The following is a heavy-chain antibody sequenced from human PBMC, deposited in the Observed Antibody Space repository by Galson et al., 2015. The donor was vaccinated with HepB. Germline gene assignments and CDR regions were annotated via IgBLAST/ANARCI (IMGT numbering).Heavy chain of an antibody. V-gene: IGHV3-7*01. CDR2: IKQDGSEK. CDR3: ARDHYYDSSGYDY. CDR1: GFTLSSYW. D-gene: IGHD3-22*01. J-gene: IGHJ4*02. Sequence: SLRLSCAASGFTLSSYWMSWVRQAPGKGLEWVANIKQDGSEKYYVDSVKGRFTISRDNAKNSLYLQMNSLRAEDTAVYYCARDHYYDSSGYDYWGQGTLVTVSS.